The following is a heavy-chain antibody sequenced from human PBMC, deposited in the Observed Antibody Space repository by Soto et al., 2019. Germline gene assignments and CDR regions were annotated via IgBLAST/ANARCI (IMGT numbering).Heavy chain of an antibody. V-gene: IGHV3-30-3*01. J-gene: IGHJ4*02. D-gene: IGHD2-15*01. CDR3: ARVHCSGGSCFPLSLDY. CDR2: ISYDGSNK. Sequence: QVQLVESGGGVVQPGRSLRLSCAASGFTFSSYAMHWVRQAPGKGLEWVAVISYDGSNKYYADSVKGRFTISRDNSKNXRYLQMNSLRAEDTAVYYCARVHCSGGSCFPLSLDYWGQGTLVTVSS. CDR1: GFTFSSYA.